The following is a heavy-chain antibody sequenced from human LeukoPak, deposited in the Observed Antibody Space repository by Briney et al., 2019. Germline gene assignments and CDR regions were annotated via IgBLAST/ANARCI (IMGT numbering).Heavy chain of an antibody. V-gene: IGHV3-7*05. Sequence: PGGSLRPCCAASGFSFNNYCMSWVRQAPGKGLEWVANIHQAGSDKYYLDSVKGRFTISRDNAKNSLYLQMNSLRAEDTAVYYCARGMIRGVMDDYWGQGTLVTVSS. CDR1: GFSFNNYC. CDR2: IHQAGSDK. D-gene: IGHD3-10*01. J-gene: IGHJ4*02. CDR3: ARGMIRGVMDDY.